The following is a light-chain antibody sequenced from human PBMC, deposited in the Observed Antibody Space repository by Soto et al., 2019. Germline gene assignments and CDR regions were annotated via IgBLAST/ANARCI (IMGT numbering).Light chain of an antibody. Sequence: QSALTQPACVSGSPGQSITISCTGTSSDVGGQKLVSWYQQHPGKAPKVLLYEGSERPSGVSDRFSGSKSGNTASLTISGLQAEDEADYYCCSYAGSTTWVFGGGTKLTVL. CDR3: CSYAGSTTWV. CDR2: EGS. J-gene: IGLJ3*02. V-gene: IGLV2-23*01. CDR1: SSDVGGQKL.